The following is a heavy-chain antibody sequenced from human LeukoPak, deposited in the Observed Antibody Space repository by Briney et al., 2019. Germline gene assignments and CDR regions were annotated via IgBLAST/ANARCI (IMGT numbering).Heavy chain of an antibody. CDR3: ARASFWESPINWFAP. D-gene: IGHD3-16*01. CDR2: INPNSGGT. V-gene: IGHV1-2*02. CDR1: GYTFTGYY. Sequence: ASVKVSCKTSGYTFTGYYMHWVRQAPGQGLEWMGWINPNSGGTNYAQKFQGRVTMTRDRSISTAYMELSRLTSDDTAVYYCARASFWESPINWFAPWGQGTLVTVSS. J-gene: IGHJ5*02.